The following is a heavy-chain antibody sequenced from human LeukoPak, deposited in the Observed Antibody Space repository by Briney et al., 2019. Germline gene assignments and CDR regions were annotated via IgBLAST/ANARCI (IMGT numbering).Heavy chain of an antibody. Sequence: PSETLSLTCTVSGGSISSYYWSWIRQPAGKGLEWIGRIYTSGSTNYNPSLKSRVTISVDKSKNQFSLKLSSVTAADTAVYYCAGRVWSVLLTHFDYWGQGTLVTVSS. CDR2: IYTSGST. V-gene: IGHV4-4*07. CDR1: GGSISSYY. CDR3: AGRVWSVLLTHFDY. J-gene: IGHJ4*02. D-gene: IGHD3-10*01.